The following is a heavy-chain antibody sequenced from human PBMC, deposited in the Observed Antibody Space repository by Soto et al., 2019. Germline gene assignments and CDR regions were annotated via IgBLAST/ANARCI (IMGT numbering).Heavy chain of an antibody. CDR2: ISAYNGNT. D-gene: IGHD1-26*01. CDR1: GYTFTSYG. V-gene: IGHV1-18*04. CDR3: ARGSSGSYLSPFDY. Sequence: GASVKVSCKASGYTFTSYGISWVRQAPGQGLEWMGWISAYNGNTNYAQKIQGRVTMTTDTSTSTAYMELRSLRSDDTAVYYCARGSSGSYLSPFDYWGQGTLVTVSS. J-gene: IGHJ4*02.